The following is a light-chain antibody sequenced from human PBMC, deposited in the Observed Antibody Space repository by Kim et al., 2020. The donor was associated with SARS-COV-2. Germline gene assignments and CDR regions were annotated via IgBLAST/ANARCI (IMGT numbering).Light chain of an antibody. V-gene: IGLV3-9*01. Sequence: SYELTQPLSVSVALGQTARITCGENNIGSKSVHWYQQKPGQAPVLVIYRDSGRPSGIPERFSGSNSGNTATLTISVAQAGVEADYYCQMWDSSAWVFSGGTQLTVL. CDR2: RDS. J-gene: IGLJ3*02. CDR1: NIGSKS. CDR3: QMWDSSAWV.